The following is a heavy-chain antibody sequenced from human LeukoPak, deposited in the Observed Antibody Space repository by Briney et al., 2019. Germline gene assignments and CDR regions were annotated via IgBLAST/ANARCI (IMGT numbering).Heavy chain of an antibody. V-gene: IGHV1-24*01. J-gene: IGHJ4*02. Sequence: ASVKVSCKVSGYTLTELSMHWVRQAPGKGLEWMGGFDPEDGETIHAQKFQGRVTMTEDTSTDTAYMELSSLRSEDTAVYYCAANLYDSSGYYYGPPGYWGQGTLVTVSS. CDR1: GYTLTELS. CDR2: FDPEDGET. CDR3: AANLYDSSGYYYGPPGY. D-gene: IGHD3-22*01.